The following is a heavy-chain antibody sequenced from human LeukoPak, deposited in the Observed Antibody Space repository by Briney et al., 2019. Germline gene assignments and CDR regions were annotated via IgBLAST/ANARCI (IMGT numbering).Heavy chain of an antibody. CDR1: GASIRNTSFY. J-gene: IGHJ5*02. D-gene: IGHD2-2*02. CDR3: ARGVRLYRWFDP. CDR2: IYSSGTT. V-gene: IGHV4-39*01. Sequence: SETLSLTCAVSGASIRNTSFYWGWIRQPPGKGLQWIASIYSSGTTYYNPSIKSRITLFVDTSKNQVSLKLRSVTAADTAVYYCARGVRLYRWFDPWGQGTLVTVSS.